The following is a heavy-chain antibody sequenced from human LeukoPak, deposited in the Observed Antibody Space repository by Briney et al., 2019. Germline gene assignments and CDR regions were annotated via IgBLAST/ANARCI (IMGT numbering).Heavy chain of an antibody. Sequence: SETLSLTCTVSGVAIFSFYWNWVRQAPGRGLEWIGYVHYSGTSNYNPSLKSRVTISVDTSKSQSSLKLTSATAADTAVYYCATGRSIRYFDYWGQGALLTVSS. V-gene: IGHV4-59*12. D-gene: IGHD3-9*01. CDR2: VHYSGTS. CDR3: ATGRSIRYFDY. J-gene: IGHJ4*01. CDR1: GVAIFSFY.